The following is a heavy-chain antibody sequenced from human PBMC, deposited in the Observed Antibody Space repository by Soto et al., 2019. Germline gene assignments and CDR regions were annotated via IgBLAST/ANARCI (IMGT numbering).Heavy chain of an antibody. CDR1: GFTFSTYW. CDR3: ARGACTKTSCYILDL. Sequence: VGSVRLSCAASGFTFSTYWLHWVRQAPGKGLVWVSHINTDGSGTGYADSVKGRFTISRDNAKNTLYLQMNSLRAEDTAVYFCARGACTKTSCYILDLWGQGTRVTVSS. CDR2: INTDGSGT. J-gene: IGHJ5*02. V-gene: IGHV3-74*01. D-gene: IGHD2-2*02.